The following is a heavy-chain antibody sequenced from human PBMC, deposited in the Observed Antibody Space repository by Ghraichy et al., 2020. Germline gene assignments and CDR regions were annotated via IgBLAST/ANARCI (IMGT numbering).Heavy chain of an antibody. CDR1: GFPFGESS. D-gene: IGHD2-21*01. V-gene: IGHV3-43*02. CDR2: ISGGGKDI. CDR3: AKEERKELWSRNPYYSMDV. Sequence: GESLNISCAASGFPFGESSLFWVRQPPGKGLEWVSVISGGGKDIYYGDSVKGRFTISRDSRKNSVFLEMNSLRTEDTALYYCAKEERKELWSRNPYYSMDVWGQGTTVTGSS. J-gene: IGHJ6*02.